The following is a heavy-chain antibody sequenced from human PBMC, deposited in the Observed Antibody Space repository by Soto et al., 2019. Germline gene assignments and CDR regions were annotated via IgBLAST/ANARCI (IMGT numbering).Heavy chain of an antibody. CDR1: GFTFSDYE. D-gene: IGHD3-22*01. CDR2: ISRSGTII. J-gene: IGHJ4*02. CDR3: ARTYYYDNSGLDY. V-gene: IGHV3-48*03. Sequence: GGSLRLSCAASGFTFSDYEMNWVRQAPGKGLEWVSYISRSGTIIHYADSVKGRFTISRDNAKNSLYLQMNSLRAEDTAVYYCARTYYYDNSGLDYWGQGTLVTVSS.